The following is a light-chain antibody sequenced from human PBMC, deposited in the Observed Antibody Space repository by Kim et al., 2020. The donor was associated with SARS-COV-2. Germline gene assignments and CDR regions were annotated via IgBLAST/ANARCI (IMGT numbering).Light chain of an antibody. CDR3: QSHDDNRV. CDR2: EDN. J-gene: IGLJ3*02. Sequence: NFMLTQPHSVSESPGKTVSISCTRSSGSIANNYVHWYQQRPGSGPTTVIYEDNQRPSGVPDRFSGSIDISSNSASLTISGLKTEDEADYFCQSHDDNRVFGGGTQLTVL. CDR1: SGSIANNY. V-gene: IGLV6-57*04.